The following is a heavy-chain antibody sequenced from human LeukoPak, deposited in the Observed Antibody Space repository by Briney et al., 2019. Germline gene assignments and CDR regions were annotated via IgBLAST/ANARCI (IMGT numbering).Heavy chain of an antibody. CDR1: GGTFSSYA. Sequence: SVKVSCKASGGTFSSYAISWVRQAPGQGLEWMGGIIPIFGTANYAQKFQGRVTITTDESTSTAYMELSSLRSEYTAVYYCAIIVGATNGVDYWGQGTLVTVSS. CDR2: IIPIFGTA. D-gene: IGHD1-26*01. CDR3: AIIVGATNGVDY. V-gene: IGHV1-69*05. J-gene: IGHJ4*02.